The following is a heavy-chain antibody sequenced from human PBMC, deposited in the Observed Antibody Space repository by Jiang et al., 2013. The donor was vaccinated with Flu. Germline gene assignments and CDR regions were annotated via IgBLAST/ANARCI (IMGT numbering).Heavy chain of an antibody. CDR3: AHLSTTLHYSYDY. J-gene: IGHJ4*02. CDR1: GFSLSTGGVA. CDR2: IYWNDGK. V-gene: IGHV2-5*01. D-gene: IGHD1-1*01. Sequence: KPTQTLTLTCTFSGFSLSTGGVAVGWIRQPPGKALEWLAHIYWNDGKYYDQSLKSRLTITKDSSKNQVVLTMTNTDPVDTATYYCAHLSTTLHYSYDYWGQGTLVTVSS.